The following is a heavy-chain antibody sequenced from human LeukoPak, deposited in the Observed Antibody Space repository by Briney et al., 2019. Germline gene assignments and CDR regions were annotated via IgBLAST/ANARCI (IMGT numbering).Heavy chain of an antibody. CDR2: ISTYSGDT. D-gene: IGHD6-13*01. CDR3: ARDLAAAAGAVPYYFDY. CDR1: GYTFTTYG. V-gene: IGHV1-18*01. Sequence: GASVKVSCKASGYTFTTYGVSWVRQAPGQGLEWMGWISTYSGDTSYAQKLQGRVTMTKDTATSTAYMEVRSLRSDDTAVYYCARDLAAAAGAVPYYFDYWGQGTLVTVSS. J-gene: IGHJ4*02.